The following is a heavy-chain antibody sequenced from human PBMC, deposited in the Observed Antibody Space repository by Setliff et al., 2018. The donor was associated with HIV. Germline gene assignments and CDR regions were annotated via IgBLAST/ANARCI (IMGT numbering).Heavy chain of an antibody. CDR2: IYYSGST. CDR3: ARQAIFGYYDSSGYLDY. V-gene: IGHV4-39*01. D-gene: IGHD3-22*01. CDR1: GGSISSGSYY. J-gene: IGHJ4*02. Sequence: SETLSLTCTVSGGSISSGSYYWGWIRQPPGKGLEWIGSIYYSGSTYYNPSRQSRVSISVDTSKNLFSRRLSSVTASDTAVYYCARQAIFGYYDSSGYLDYWGQGTLVTVSS.